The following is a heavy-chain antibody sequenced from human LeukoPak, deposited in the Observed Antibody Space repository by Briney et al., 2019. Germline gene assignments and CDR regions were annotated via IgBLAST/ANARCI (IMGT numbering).Heavy chain of an antibody. CDR2: ISYDGSNE. D-gene: IGHD5-12*01. Sequence: PGGSLRLSCAASGFTFSNYGMHWVRQAPGKGLEWVAVISYDGSNEYYADSVKGRFTISRDTSKNTLYLQMNSLRAEDTAVYYCARPKNSGWPFDYWGQGTLVTVSS. CDR1: GFTFSNYG. CDR3: ARPKNSGWPFDY. J-gene: IGHJ4*02. V-gene: IGHV3-30*03.